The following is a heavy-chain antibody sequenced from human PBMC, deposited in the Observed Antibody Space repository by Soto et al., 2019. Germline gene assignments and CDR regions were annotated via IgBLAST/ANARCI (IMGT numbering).Heavy chain of an antibody. D-gene: IGHD3-3*01. CDR1: GFTFSNYG. CDR3: AKDRRDFLSGYYTGPLVS. CDR2: ISYDGSNK. V-gene: IGHV3-30*18. J-gene: IGHJ4*02. Sequence: GGSLRLSCAASGFTFSNYGMHWVRQAPGKGLEWVAVISYDGSNKYYADSVKGRFTISRDNSKNTLYLQMNSLRAEDTAVYYCAKDRRDFLSGYYTGPLVSLARGTLVPVSS.